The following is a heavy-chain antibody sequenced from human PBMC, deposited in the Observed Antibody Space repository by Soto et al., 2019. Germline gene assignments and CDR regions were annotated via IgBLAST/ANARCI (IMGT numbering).Heavy chain of an antibody. D-gene: IGHD4-17*01. CDR1: GFTFSSYG. CDR2: ISYDGSNK. J-gene: IGHJ4*02. CDR3: AKRVGDYGDLGPFVY. Sequence: QVQLVESGGGVVQPGRSLRLSCAASGFTFSSYGMHWVRQAPGKGLEWVAVISYDGSNKYYADSVKGRLTISRDNSKNTLYLQMNSLRAEDTAVYYCAKRVGDYGDLGPFVYWGQGTLVTVSS. V-gene: IGHV3-30*18.